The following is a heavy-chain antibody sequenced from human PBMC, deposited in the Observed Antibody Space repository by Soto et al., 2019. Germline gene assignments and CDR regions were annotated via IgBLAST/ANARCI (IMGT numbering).Heavy chain of an antibody. CDR2: ISGSGGST. CDR3: AKERFLEWLSPFDY. D-gene: IGHD3-3*01. Sequence: GGSLRLCYAASGFTFSSYAMSWVRQAQGKGLEWVSAISGSGGSTYYADSVKGRFTISRDNSKNTLYLQMNSLRAEVTAVYYCAKERFLEWLSPFDYWGQGTLVTVSS. J-gene: IGHJ4*02. V-gene: IGHV3-23*01. CDR1: GFTFSSYA.